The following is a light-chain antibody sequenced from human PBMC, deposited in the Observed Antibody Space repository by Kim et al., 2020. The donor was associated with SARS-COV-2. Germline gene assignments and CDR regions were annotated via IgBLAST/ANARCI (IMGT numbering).Light chain of an antibody. CDR1: QSVVANY. CDR2: GAA. CDR3: LQYISSPRS. J-gene: IGKJ2*03. V-gene: IGKV3-20*01. Sequence: SPGERDTLPCRASQSVVANYLAWYQQQPGQAPRLLIYGAASRATGITDRFSGSGSGTDFTLTISRLEPEDFAVYYCLQYISSPRSFGQGTKLEI.